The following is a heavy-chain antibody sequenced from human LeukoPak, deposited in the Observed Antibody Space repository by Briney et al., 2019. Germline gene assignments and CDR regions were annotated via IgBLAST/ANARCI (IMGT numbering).Heavy chain of an antibody. V-gene: IGHV3-9*01. Sequence: LRLSCAASGFTFDDYAMHWVRQAPGKGLEWVSGISWNSGSIGYADSVKGRFTISRDNAKNSLYLQMNSLRAEDTALYYCAKDLSSAITSALVLDVWGQGTTVIVSS. J-gene: IGHJ6*02. CDR1: GFTFDDYA. CDR2: ISWNSGSI. CDR3: AKDLSSAITSALVLDV. D-gene: IGHD3-22*01.